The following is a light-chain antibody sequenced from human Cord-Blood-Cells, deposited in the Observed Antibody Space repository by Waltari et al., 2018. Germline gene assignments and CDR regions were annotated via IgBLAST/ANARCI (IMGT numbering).Light chain of an antibody. Sequence: EIVMTQSPCTLSLSPGERATLSCRASQSVSSSYLAWYQQNSGQAPTTIMYCAFSRATGLPGRFSDSGYETDLHLTIIRLENEDFEVYYCKECGSSPYNFDQVTKLEIK. CDR2: CAF. J-gene: IGKJ2*01. CDR1: QSVSSSY. CDR3: KECGSSPYN. V-gene: IGKV3-20*01.